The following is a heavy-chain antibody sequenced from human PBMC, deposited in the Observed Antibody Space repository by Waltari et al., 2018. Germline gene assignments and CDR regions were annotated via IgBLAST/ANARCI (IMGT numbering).Heavy chain of an antibody. J-gene: IGHJ4*02. Sequence: EVQLVDSGGGLVQPGGSLDLPVPPLWFPFRSPELGWVRQATGKGLEWVGRSRNKARNYVTEYAASVKGRFTIFRDDSKNSLYLQMNSLKIEDTAVYYCARDLDGDSNLDYWGQGTLVAVSS. CDR3: ARDLDGDSNLDY. CDR2: SRNKARNYVT. V-gene: IGHV3-72*01. D-gene: IGHD2-21*02. CDR1: WFPFRSPE.